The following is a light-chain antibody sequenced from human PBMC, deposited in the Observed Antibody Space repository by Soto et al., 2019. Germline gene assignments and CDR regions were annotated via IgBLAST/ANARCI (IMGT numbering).Light chain of an antibody. V-gene: IGKV2D-29*01. J-gene: IGKJ3*01. CDR2: EVP. CDR1: QSLLHSEGKTY. Sequence: DIVMTQTQLSLSVTPGQPASISGKSSQSLLHSEGKTYLYWYRQKPGQPPQLLIYEVPDRFSGVTARFSGSGSGTDFTPKVTGVEDGEGGVYYCMQRIHFPNHFGHGTKADIK. CDR3: MQRIHFPNH.